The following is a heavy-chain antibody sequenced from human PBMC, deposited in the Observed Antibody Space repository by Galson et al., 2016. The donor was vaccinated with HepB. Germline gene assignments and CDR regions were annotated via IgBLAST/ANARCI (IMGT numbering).Heavy chain of an antibody. D-gene: IGHD5-18*01. V-gene: IGHV5-51*01. CDR2: IYPGDSDT. CDR3: AIGYGSYGSFDI. J-gene: IGHJ3*02. Sequence: QSGAEVKKPGESLKISCKGSGYTFTNYWIGWVRQMPGKGLEWMGIIYPGDSDTRYRPSFQGHVTISADKSINTAYLQWSSLKASDTVMYYCAIGYGSYGSFDIWGQGTMVSFSS. CDR1: GYTFTNYW.